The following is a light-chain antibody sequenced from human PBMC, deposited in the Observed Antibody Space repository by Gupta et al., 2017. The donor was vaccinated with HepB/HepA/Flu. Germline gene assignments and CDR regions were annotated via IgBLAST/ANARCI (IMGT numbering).Light chain of an antibody. CDR3: CSYAGSSTYV. CDR1: SSDVGSYDL. CDR2: EVS. J-gene: IGLJ1*01. Sequence: QSALTQPASVSGSPGQSITISGTGTSSDVGSYDLVSWYQQHPGKAPKVMIYEVSKRPSGVSNRFSGSKSGNTASLTISGLQAEDEADYYCCSYAGSSTYVFGTGTKVTVL. V-gene: IGLV2-23*02.